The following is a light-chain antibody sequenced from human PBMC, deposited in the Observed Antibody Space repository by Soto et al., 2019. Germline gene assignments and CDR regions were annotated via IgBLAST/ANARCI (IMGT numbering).Light chain of an antibody. CDR3: AAWDDSVSIVL. J-gene: IGLJ2*01. CDR1: SSNIGAGYD. Sequence: QSVLTQPPSVSGAPGQRVTISCTGSSSNIGAGYDVHWYQQLPGTAPKLLIHGNSNRPSGVPDRFSGSKSGTSASLAITGLQAEDEADYYCAAWDDSVSIVLFGGGTKLTVL. CDR2: GNS. V-gene: IGLV1-40*01.